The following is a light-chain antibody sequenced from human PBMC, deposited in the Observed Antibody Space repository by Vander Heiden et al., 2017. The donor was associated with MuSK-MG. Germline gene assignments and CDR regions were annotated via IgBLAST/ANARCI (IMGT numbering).Light chain of an antibody. CDR2: AAS. CDR3: QQSYSTPYT. J-gene: IGKJ2*01. V-gene: IGKV1-39*01. Sequence: DIQMTQSPSSLSASVGDRVTITCRASQNIGSNLNWYQEKPGRAPKVLIYAASSLQSGVPSTFSGSGSGTDFTLTISRLQPEDFATYYCQQSYSTPYTFGQGTKLEIK. CDR1: QNIGSN.